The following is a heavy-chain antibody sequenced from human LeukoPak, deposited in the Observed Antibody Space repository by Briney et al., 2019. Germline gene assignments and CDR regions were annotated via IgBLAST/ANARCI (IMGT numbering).Heavy chain of an antibody. Sequence: PSETLSLTCTVSGGSISSYYWGWIRQPPGKGLEWIGYIYYSGSTNYNPSLKSRVTISVDTSKNQFSLKLSSVTAADTAVYYCARVRDYDFWSGPDAYYFDYWGQGTLVTVSS. J-gene: IGHJ4*02. CDR3: ARVRDYDFWSGPDAYYFDY. CDR1: GGSISSYY. V-gene: IGHV4-59*01. D-gene: IGHD3-3*01. CDR2: IYYSGST.